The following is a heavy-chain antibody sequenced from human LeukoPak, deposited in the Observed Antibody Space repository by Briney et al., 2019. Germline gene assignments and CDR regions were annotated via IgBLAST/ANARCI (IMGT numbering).Heavy chain of an antibody. CDR3: ARGGYNWNDGRPGPGFFFDY. CDR2: INPKSGGT. D-gene: IGHD1-1*01. J-gene: IGHJ4*02. Sequence: GASVKVSCKASGYTFTGYYMHWVRQAPGQGLEWMGWINPKSGGTNYAQKFQGRVTMTRDTSISTAYMEMSRLRSEDTAVYYCARGGYNWNDGRPGPGFFFDYWGQGTLVTVSS. CDR1: GYTFTGYY. V-gene: IGHV1-2*02.